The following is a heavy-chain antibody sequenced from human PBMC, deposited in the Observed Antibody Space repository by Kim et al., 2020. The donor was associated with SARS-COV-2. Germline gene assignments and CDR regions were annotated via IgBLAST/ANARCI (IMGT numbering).Heavy chain of an antibody. CDR2: IIPIFGTA. J-gene: IGHJ4*02. CDR3: ASKLGYCSGGSCYDYYFDY. Sequence: SVKVSCKASGGTFSSYAISWVRQAPGQGLEWMGGIIPIFGTANYAQKFQGRVTITADESTSTAYMELSSLRSEDTAVYYCASKLGYCSGGSCYDYYFDYWGQGTLVTVSS. CDR1: GGTFSSYA. D-gene: IGHD2-15*01. V-gene: IGHV1-69*13.